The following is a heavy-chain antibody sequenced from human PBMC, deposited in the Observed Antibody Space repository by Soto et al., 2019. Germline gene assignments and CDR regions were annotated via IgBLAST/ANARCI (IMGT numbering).Heavy chain of an antibody. Sequence: SETLSLTCTVSGGSISSSSYYWGWIRQPPGKGLEWIGSIYYSGSTYYNPSLKSRVTISVDTSKNQFSLKLSSVTAADTAVYYCARRGVYYYYYGMDVWGQGTTVTAP. CDR3: ARRGVYYYYYGMDV. CDR2: IYYSGST. CDR1: GGSISSSSYY. V-gene: IGHV4-39*01. J-gene: IGHJ6*02.